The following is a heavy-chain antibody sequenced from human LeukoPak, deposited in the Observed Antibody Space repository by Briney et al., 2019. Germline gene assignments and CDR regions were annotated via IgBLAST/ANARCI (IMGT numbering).Heavy chain of an antibody. CDR1: GGSISSYY. CDR3: ARGYYGSGMDV. Sequence: ETLSLTCTVSGGSISSYYWSWIRQPPGKGLEWIGYIYYSGSTNYNPSLKSRVTISVDTSKNQFSLKLSSVTAADTAVYYCARGYYGSGMDVWGQGTTVIVSS. J-gene: IGHJ6*02. V-gene: IGHV4-59*01. CDR2: IYYSGST. D-gene: IGHD3-10*01.